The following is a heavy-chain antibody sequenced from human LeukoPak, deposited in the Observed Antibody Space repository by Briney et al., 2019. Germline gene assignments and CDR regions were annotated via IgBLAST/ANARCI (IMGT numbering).Heavy chain of an antibody. J-gene: IGHJ4*02. V-gene: IGHV1-2*02. CDR3: LRDLTYGGISSPDC. Sequence: AASVKVSCKASGYTFTDYYMHWVRQAPGQGLEWMGWINPNNGGTTYAQKFQGGVTMTRDTSISTAYMELGRLTSDDTAMYFCLRDLTYGGISSPDCWGQGSLVTVSS. CDR1: GYTFTDYY. D-gene: IGHD4/OR15-4a*01. CDR2: INPNNGGT.